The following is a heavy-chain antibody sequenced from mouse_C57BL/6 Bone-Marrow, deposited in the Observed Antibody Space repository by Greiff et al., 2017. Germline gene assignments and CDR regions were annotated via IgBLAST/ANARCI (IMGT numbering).Heavy chain of an antibody. V-gene: IGHV1-55*01. CDR1: GYTFTSYW. CDR2: IYPGSGST. J-gene: IGHJ3*01. CDR3: ARVKSLSAWFAY. Sequence: QVQLQQPGAELVKPGASVKMSCKASGYTFTSYWITWVKQRPGQGLEWIGDIYPGSGSTNYNEKFKSKATLTVDTSSSTAYMQHSSLTSEDSAVYYCARVKSLSAWFAYWGQGTLVTVSA.